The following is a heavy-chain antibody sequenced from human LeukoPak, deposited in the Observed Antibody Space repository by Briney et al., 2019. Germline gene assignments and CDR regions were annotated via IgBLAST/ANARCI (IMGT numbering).Heavy chain of an antibody. J-gene: IGHJ4*02. CDR2: VYYSGGT. CDR1: GCSISSGAYS. Sequence: SETLSLTCAVSGCSISSGAYSWSWIRQPPRKGLEWIGYVYYSGGTYYNPSLKSRVTISVDTSKNQFSLKLSSVTAADTAVYYCASHSGGYAYWGQGTLVTVSS. D-gene: IGHD5-12*01. V-gene: IGHV4-30-4*07. CDR3: ASHSGGYAY.